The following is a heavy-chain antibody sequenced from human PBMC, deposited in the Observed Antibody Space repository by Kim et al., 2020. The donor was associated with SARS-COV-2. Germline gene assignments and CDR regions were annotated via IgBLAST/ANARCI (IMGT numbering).Heavy chain of an antibody. Sequence: SVKVSCKASGCTFSSYAISWVRQAPGQGLEWMGGIIPIFGTANYAQKFQGRVTITADASTSTAYMELSSLRSEDTAVYYCARGYYYDSSGYYYGAFDIWGQGTMVTVSP. CDR1: GCTFSSYA. J-gene: IGHJ3*02. D-gene: IGHD3-22*01. CDR2: IIPIFGTA. V-gene: IGHV1-69*13. CDR3: ARGYYYDSSGYYYGAFDI.